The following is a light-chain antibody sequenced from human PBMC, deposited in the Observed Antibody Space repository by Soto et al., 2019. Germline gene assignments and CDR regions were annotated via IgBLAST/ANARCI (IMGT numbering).Light chain of an antibody. J-gene: IGKJ3*01. V-gene: IGKV1-9*01. Sequence: DIQLTQSPSLLSASVGDRVIITCRASQGISNHLAWYQQKPGIAPKVVIYAASSLHSGVPSRFSGSGSGTEFTLTISSLQPEDFATYYCQQLNSYPLTFGPGTKVDIK. CDR3: QQLNSYPLT. CDR1: QGISNH. CDR2: AAS.